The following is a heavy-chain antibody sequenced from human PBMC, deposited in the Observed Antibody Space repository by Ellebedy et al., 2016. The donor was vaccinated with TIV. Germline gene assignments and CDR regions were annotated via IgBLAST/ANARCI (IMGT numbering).Heavy chain of an antibody. Sequence: GESLKISCAASGFTFSSYWMSWVRQAPGKGLEWVANIKQDGSEKYYVDSVKGRFTISRDNAKNSLYLQMNSLRAEDTAVYYCARDRYCSSTSCYAKISFDYWGQGTLVTVSS. D-gene: IGHD2-2*01. V-gene: IGHV3-7*01. J-gene: IGHJ4*02. CDR3: ARDRYCSSTSCYAKISFDY. CDR2: IKQDGSEK. CDR1: GFTFSSYW.